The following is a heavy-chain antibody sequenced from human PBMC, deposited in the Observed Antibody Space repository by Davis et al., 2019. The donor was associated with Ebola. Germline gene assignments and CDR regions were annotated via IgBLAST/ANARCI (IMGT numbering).Heavy chain of an antibody. J-gene: IGHJ6*04. CDR1: GGSISSGGYY. CDR2: IFYSGIT. D-gene: IGHD3-10*01. CDR3: ARRAGIHSYYGMDV. V-gene: IGHV4-31*03. Sequence: MPSETLSLTCSVSGGSISSGGYYWSWIRQRPGKALEWICYIFYSGITYYNPSLKSRVTISVDTSKNQFSLSLRSVTAADTAVYYCARRAGIHSYYGMDVWGKGTTVTVSS.